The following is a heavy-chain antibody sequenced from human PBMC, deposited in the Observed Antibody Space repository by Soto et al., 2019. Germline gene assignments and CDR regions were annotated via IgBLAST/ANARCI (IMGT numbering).Heavy chain of an antibody. V-gene: IGHV1-69*13. CDR1: GGTCSSYA. J-gene: IGHJ6*02. CDR3: ARDLRLYYDILTGYPRYYYYGMDV. CDR2: IIPIFGTA. Sequence: SVKVSCKAAGGTCSSYAISWVRQAPGQGLEWMGGIIPIFGTANYAQKFQGRVTITADESTSTAYMELSSLRSEDTAVYYCARDLRLYYDILTGYPRYYYYGMDVWGQGTTVTVSS. D-gene: IGHD3-9*01.